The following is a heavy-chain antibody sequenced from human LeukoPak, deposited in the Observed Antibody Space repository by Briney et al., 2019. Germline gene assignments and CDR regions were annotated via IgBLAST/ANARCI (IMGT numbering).Heavy chain of an antibody. J-gene: IGHJ4*02. CDR2: IKQDGSEK. Sequence: PGGSLRLSCAASGFTFSNAWMSWVRQAPGKGLEWVANIKQDGSEKYYVDSVKGRFTISRDNAKNSLYLQMNSLRAEDTAVYYCARARTGYYDFWSGYHPHFDYWGQGTLVTVSS. CDR1: GFTFSNAW. D-gene: IGHD3-3*01. CDR3: ARARTGYYDFWSGYHPHFDY. V-gene: IGHV3-7*05.